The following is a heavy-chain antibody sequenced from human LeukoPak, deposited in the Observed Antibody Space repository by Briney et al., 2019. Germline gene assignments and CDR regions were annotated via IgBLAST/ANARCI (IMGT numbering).Heavy chain of an antibody. CDR3: ARGGQARTALTTLNY. CDR1: GGSISSNSYY. D-gene: IGHD4-17*01. J-gene: IGHJ4*02. CDR2: IYYSGST. V-gene: IGHV4-31*03. Sequence: PSETLSLTCTVSGGSISSNSYYWGWIRQPPGKGLEWIGYIYYSGSTYYNPSLKSRVTISVDTSKNQFSLKLSSVTAADTAVYSCARGGQARTALTTLNYWGQGTLATVSS.